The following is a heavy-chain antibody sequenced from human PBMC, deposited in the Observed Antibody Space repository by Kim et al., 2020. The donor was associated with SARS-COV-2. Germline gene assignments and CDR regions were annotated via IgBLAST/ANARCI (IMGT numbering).Heavy chain of an antibody. V-gene: IGHV3-72*01. CDR3: TGDLVGPTGMAY. CDR2: SRNKARRYTP. Sequence: GGSLRLSCAASGFAFSDNYMDWVRQAPGKGLEWVGRSRNKARRYTPQYAASVKGRFVISRDDSENSMYLQMTSLKTEDTAVYYCTGDLVGPTGMAYWGQGTLVTVSS. D-gene: IGHD1-26*01. CDR1: GFAFSDNY. J-gene: IGHJ4*02.